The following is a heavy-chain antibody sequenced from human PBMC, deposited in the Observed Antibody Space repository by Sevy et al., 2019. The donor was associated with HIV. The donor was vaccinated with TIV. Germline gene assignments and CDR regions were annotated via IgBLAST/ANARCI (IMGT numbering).Heavy chain of an antibody. CDR2: IYPPDSDI. CDR1: GYRFTSYW. J-gene: IGHJ4*02. CDR3: ARRAYDTTGYPQYYFDY. D-gene: IGHD3-22*01. Sequence: GESLKISCKGSGYRFTSYWIAWVRQMPGKGLEWMGIIYPPDSDIRYSPSLQGQVTISVDKSISPAYLQWSSLKASDTAMYFCARRAYDTTGYPQYYFDYWGQGTLVTVSS. V-gene: IGHV5-51*01.